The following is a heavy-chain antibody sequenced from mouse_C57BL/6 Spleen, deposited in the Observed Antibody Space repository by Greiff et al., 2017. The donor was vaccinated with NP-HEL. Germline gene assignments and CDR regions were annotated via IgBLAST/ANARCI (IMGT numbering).Heavy chain of an antibody. CDR1: GFTFSDYG. CDR2: ISSGSSTI. Sequence: EVKLVESGGGLVKPGGSLKLSCAASGFTFSDYGMHWVRQAPEKGLEWVAYISSGSSTIYYADTVKGRFTISRDNAKNTLFLQMTSLRSEDTAMYYCAREDYYGSSHAMDYWGQGTSVTVSS. J-gene: IGHJ4*01. D-gene: IGHD1-1*01. CDR3: AREDYYGSSHAMDY. V-gene: IGHV5-17*01.